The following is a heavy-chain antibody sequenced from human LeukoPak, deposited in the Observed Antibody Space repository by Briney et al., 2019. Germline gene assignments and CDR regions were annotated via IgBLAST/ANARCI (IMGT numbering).Heavy chain of an antibody. J-gene: IGHJ4*02. CDR3: AKDLRGGSGWYNYFDY. CDR2: ITYDGSSK. V-gene: IGHV3-30-3*01. CDR1: GFIFSSYA. D-gene: IGHD6-19*01. Sequence: GRSLRLSCAASGFIFSSYALHWVRQTPGKGLEWVAGITYDGSSKYYADSVKGRFTISGDNSKNTLYLQMNSLRAEDTAVFYCAKDLRGGSGWYNYFDYWGQGTLVTVSS.